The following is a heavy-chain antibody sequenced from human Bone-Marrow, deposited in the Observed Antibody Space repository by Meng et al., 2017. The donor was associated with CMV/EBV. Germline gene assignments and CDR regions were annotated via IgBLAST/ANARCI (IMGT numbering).Heavy chain of an antibody. CDR2: ISGSGGST. D-gene: IGHD1-7*01. V-gene: IGHV3-23*01. CDR1: GGSFSGYY. CDR3: AKEYTGTPGY. Sequence: ETLSLTCAVYGGSFSGYYWSWIRQPPGKGLEWVSAISGSGGSTYYADSVKGRFTISRDNSKNTLYLQMNSLRAEDTAVYYCAKEYTGTPGYWGQGTLVTVSS. J-gene: IGHJ4*02.